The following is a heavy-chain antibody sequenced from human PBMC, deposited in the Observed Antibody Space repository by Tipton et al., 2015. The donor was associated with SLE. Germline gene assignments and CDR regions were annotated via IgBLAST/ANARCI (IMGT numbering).Heavy chain of an antibody. Sequence: GSLRLSCAASGFTFSIYNMNWVRQAPGKGLEWVSSISSSSSYIYYADSVKGRFTISRDNAKNSLYLQMNSLRAEDAGVYYCAREERDEYSGYAAYYYYGMDVWGQGTTVTVSS. CDR2: ISSSSSYI. D-gene: IGHD5-12*01. J-gene: IGHJ6*02. CDR1: GFTFSIYN. V-gene: IGHV3-21*03. CDR3: AREERDEYSGYAAYYYYGMDV.